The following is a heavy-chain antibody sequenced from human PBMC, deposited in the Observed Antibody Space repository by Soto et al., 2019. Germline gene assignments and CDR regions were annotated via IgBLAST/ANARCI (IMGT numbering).Heavy chain of an antibody. CDR2: IDNAGSSV. J-gene: IGHJ6*02. CDR1: GFTFSSYW. Sequence: EVQLVESGGGLVQPGGSLRLSCAASGFTFSSYWMHWVRQAPGKGLVWVSRIDNAGSSVRYADSVKGRSTIARDNAKNTLYLQMNSLRAEDTAVYYCTRVGGSVSGMDVWGQGTTVTVSS. CDR3: TRVGGSVSGMDV. V-gene: IGHV3-74*01. D-gene: IGHD1-26*01.